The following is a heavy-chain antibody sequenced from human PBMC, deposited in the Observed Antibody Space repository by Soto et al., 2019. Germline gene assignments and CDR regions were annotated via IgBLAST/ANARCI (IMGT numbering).Heavy chain of an antibody. Sequence: LSLTCTVSGGSVSSGSYYWSWIRQPPGKGLEWIGYIYYSGSTNYNPSLKSRVTISVDTSKNQFSLKLSSVTAADTAVYYCARAEYYDFWSGYYSAYYFDYWGQGTLVTVSA. CDR3: ARAEYYDFWSGYYSAYYFDY. J-gene: IGHJ4*02. CDR1: GGSVSSGSYY. D-gene: IGHD3-3*01. V-gene: IGHV4-61*01. CDR2: IYYSGST.